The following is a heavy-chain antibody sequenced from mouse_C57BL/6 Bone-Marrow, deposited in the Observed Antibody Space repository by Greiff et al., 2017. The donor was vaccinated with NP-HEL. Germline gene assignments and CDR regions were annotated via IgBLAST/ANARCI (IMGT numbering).Heavy chain of an antibody. CDR1: GYTFTDHT. CDR2: IYPRDGST. J-gene: IGHJ4*01. Sequence: QVQLQQSDAELVKPGASVKISCKVSGYTFTDHTIHWMKQRPEQGLEWIGYIYPRDGSTKYNEKFKGKATLTADKSSSTAYMQLNSLTSEDSAVYFCAREVYYGNYDCYAMDYWGQGTSVTVSS. D-gene: IGHD2-1*01. CDR3: AREVYYGNYDCYAMDY. V-gene: IGHV1-78*01.